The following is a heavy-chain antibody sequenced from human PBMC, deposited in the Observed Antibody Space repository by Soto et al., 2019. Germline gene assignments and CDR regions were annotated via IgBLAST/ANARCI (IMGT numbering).Heavy chain of an antibody. CDR1: GFTFISYA. CDR3: VLSGSYYAEQFDY. CDR2: TRGSGGNT. J-gene: IGHJ4*02. V-gene: IGHV3-23*01. D-gene: IGHD1-26*01. Sequence: GGSLRLSCAASGFTFISYAMSWVRQAPGKGLEWVSGTRGSGGNTYYADSVKGRFTISRDNSRNTLSLQMNSLRVEDTAVYYCVLSGSYYAEQFDYWGQGTLVTVSS.